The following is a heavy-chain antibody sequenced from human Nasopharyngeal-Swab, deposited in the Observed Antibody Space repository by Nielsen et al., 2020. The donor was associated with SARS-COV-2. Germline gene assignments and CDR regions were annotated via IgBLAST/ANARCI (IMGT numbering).Heavy chain of an antibody. CDR3: ARIIVATNYYYYYGMDV. Sequence: WVRQAPGQGLEWMGGIIPIFGTANHAQKFQGRVTITADESTSTAYMELSSLRSEDTAVYYCARIIVATNYYYYYGMDVWGQGTTVTVSS. CDR2: IIPIFGTA. V-gene: IGHV1-69*01. J-gene: IGHJ6*02. D-gene: IGHD5-12*01.